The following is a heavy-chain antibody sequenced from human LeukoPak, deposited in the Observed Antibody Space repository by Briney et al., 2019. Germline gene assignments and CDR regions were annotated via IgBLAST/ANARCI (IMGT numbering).Heavy chain of an antibody. J-gene: IGHJ6*02. CDR3: AREESGYDYTPYYYYYYGMDV. Sequence: GRSLRLSCAASGFTFSSYAMHWVRQAPGKGLEWVAVISYDGSNKYYAGSVKGRFTISRDNSKNTLYLQMNSLRAEDTAVYYCAREESGYDYTPYYYYYYGMDVWGQGTTVTVSS. V-gene: IGHV3-30-3*01. CDR2: ISYDGSNK. D-gene: IGHD5-12*01. CDR1: GFTFSSYA.